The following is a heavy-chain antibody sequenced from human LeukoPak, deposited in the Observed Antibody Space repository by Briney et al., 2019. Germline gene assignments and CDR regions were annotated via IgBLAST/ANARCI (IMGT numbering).Heavy chain of an antibody. D-gene: IGHD3-10*01. CDR3: ARAPHGLSFGGGAFDY. CDR2: IYSSGMT. V-gene: IGHV3-53*01. J-gene: IGHJ4*02. Sequence: GGSLRLSCAASGFSVSANYMSWVRQAPGKGLEWVSVIYSSGMTAYADSVKGRFTISRDNSKNTLDLQMNSLSAEDTAVYYCARAPHGLSFGGGAFDYWGQGTLVTVSS. CDR1: GFSVSANY.